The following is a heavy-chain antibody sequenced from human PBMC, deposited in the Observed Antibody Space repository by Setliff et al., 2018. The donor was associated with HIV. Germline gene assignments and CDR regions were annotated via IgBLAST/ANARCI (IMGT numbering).Heavy chain of an antibody. D-gene: IGHD2-2*01. V-gene: IGHV4-34*01. CDR3: ARHEGVLQEDGGFDS. CDR1: DGSFSGYS. CDR2: VSRGGST. Sequence: PSETLSLTCGVDDGSFSGYSWSWIRQSPGKGLEWIGEVSRGGSTTYNPSLTGRVSVSVDTSKSQFSLKATSVTAEDTAVYYCARHEGVLQEDGGFDSWGQGTPVTVSS. J-gene: IGHJ4*02.